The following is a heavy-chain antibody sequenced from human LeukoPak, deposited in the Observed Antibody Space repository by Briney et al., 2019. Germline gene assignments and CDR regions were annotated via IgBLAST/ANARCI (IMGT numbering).Heavy chain of an antibody. CDR1: GFTLSDYG. D-gene: IGHD6-13*01. V-gene: IGHV3-23*01. CDR3: AKEGRTTWYRGWFDS. J-gene: IGHJ5*01. CDR2: ISDSDDTT. Sequence: GGSLRLSCAASGFTLSDYGMNWVRQSPGKGLEWVSAISDSDDTTDYADSVKGRFTISRDNSKNTLYLQMNSLRAADTAVYYCAKEGRTTWYRGWFDSWGQGTLVIVSS.